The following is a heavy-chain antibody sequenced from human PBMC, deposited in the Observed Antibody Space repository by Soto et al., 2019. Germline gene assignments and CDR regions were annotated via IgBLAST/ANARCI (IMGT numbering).Heavy chain of an antibody. J-gene: IGHJ5*02. D-gene: IGHD3-3*01. CDR2: IYYSGST. Sequence: SETLSLTCTVSGGSISSYYWSWIRQPPGKGLEWIGYIYYSGSTYYNPSLKSRATISVDTSKNQFSLKLSSVTAADTAVYYCARHVMGEWLSWFDPWGQGTLVTVSS. CDR1: GGSISSYY. V-gene: IGHV4-59*08. CDR3: ARHVMGEWLSWFDP.